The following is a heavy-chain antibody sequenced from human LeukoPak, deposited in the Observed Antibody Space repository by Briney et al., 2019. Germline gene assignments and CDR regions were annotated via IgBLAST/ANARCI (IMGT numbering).Heavy chain of an antibody. CDR2: IIPIFGTA. CDR1: GGTFSSYA. D-gene: IGHD3-10*01. Sequence: SVKVSCKASGGTFSSYAISWVRQAPGQGLEWLGGIIPIFGTANYAQKFQGRVTITTDESTSTAYMELSSLRSEDTAVYYCARVHRYGSGSYYLDYWGQGTLVTVSS. J-gene: IGHJ4*02. CDR3: ARVHRYGSGSYYLDY. V-gene: IGHV1-69*05.